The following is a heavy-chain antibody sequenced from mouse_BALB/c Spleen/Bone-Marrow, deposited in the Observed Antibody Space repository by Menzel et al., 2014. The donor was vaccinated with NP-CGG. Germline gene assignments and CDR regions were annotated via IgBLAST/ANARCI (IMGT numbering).Heavy chain of an antibody. J-gene: IGHJ2*01. CDR2: IYPGSGST. V-gene: IGHV1-77*01. CDR3: ATGTDY. CDR1: GYTFTDYV. D-gene: IGHD4-1*01. Sequence: QVQLKQSGPELVKPGASVKMSCKASGYTFTDYVISWVKQRAGQGLEWIGEIYPGSGSTYYNEKFKGKATLTADKSSNTAYMQHSSLTSEDSAVYFCATGTDYWGQGTPLTISS.